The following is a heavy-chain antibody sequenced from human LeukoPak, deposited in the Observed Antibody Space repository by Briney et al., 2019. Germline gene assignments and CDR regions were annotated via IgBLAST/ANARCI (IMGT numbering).Heavy chain of an antibody. J-gene: IGHJ4*02. CDR2: IYYSGST. CDR3: ARYSTRYYFDY. D-gene: IGHD2-2*01. Sequence: PSETLSLTCTVSGGSISSGGYYWSWIRQHPGKGLEWIGYIYYSGSTYYNPSLKSRVTISVDTSKNQFSLKLSSVTAADTAVYYCARYSTRYYFDYWGQGTLVTVSS. V-gene: IGHV4-31*03. CDR1: GGSISSGGYY.